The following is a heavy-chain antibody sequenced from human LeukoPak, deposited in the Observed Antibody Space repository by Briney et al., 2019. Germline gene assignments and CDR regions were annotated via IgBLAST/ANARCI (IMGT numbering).Heavy chain of an antibody. CDR3: ARGKGAWPIAARRAFGY. J-gene: IGHJ4*02. CDR2: IIPIFHTS. CDR1: GGIFSTYG. D-gene: IGHD6-6*01. Sequence: GASVKVSCKASGGIFSTYGFHWVRQAPGQGLEWLEGIIPIFHTSHYARKFQDRVMISADESTSTVYMGLSSLRSEDTAVYYCARGKGAWPIAARRAFGYWGQGTLVTVSS. V-gene: IGHV1-69*13.